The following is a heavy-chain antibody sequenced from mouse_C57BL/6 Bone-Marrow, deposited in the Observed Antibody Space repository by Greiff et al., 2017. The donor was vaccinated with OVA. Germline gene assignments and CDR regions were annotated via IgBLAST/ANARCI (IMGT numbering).Heavy chain of an antibody. V-gene: IGHV14-2*01. CDR2: IDPEDGET. CDR1: GFNIKDYY. Sequence: VQLQQSGAELVKPGASVKLSCTASGFNIKDYYMPWVKQRTEQGLAWIGRIDPEDGETNYAPKFQGKATITADSSSNTAYLQLSSLTSEDTAVYYCARVPETAQARLAYWGQGTLVTVSA. CDR3: ARVPETAQARLAY. D-gene: IGHD3-2*02. J-gene: IGHJ3*01.